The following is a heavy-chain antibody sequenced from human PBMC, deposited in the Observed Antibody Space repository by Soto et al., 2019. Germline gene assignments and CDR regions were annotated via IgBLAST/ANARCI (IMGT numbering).Heavy chain of an antibody. CDR3: AASAPPATNYYYAMDV. V-gene: IGHV4-61*01. D-gene: IGHD5-12*01. CDR1: CGSVSSGSFY. CDR2: FYDSGST. Sequence: SETLSLTCTVSCGSVSSGSFYWSWIRRPPGKGLEWIGYFYDSGSTNYNPSLRSRVTMSVDTSKNQFSLKLSSVTAADTAVYYCAASAPPATNYYYAMDVWGQGTTVTV. J-gene: IGHJ6*02.